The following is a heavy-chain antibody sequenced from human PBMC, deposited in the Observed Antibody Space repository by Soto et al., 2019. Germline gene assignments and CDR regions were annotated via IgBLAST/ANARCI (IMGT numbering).Heavy chain of an antibody. V-gene: IGHV1-24*01. CDR1: GYTLTELS. D-gene: IGHD5-12*01. J-gene: IGHJ5*02. CDR2: FDPEDGET. Sequence: GASVKVSCKVSGYTLTELSMHWVRQAPGKGLEWMGGFDPEDGETIYAQKFQGRVTMTEDTSTDTAYMELSSLRSEDTAVYYCATYQLWVMATILAGHNYNWFDPWGQGTLVTVSS. CDR3: ATYQLWVMATILAGHNYNWFDP.